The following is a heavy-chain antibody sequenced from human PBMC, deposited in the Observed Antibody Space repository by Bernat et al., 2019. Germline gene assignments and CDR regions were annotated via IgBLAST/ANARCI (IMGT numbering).Heavy chain of an antibody. CDR3: GKDKCSSSSEEGFFDY. J-gene: IGHJ4*02. Sequence: EVQLVESGGGLVQPERSLRLSCAASGFTFDDYTMHWVRQAPGKGLGWVSGISWNSDKIDYADSVKGRFTISRDNAKKSLYLQMNSLRVEDTALYYCGKDKCSSSSEEGFFDYWGQGTLVTVSS. D-gene: IGHD2-2*01. CDR1: GFTFDDYT. V-gene: IGHV3-9*01. CDR2: ISWNSDKI.